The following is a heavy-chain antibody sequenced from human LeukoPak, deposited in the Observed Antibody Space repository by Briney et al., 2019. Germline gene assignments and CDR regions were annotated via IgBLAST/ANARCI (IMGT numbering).Heavy chain of an antibody. CDR1: GYTFTSYD. Sequence: ASVKVSCKASGYTFTSYDINWVRQATGQGLEWMGWMNPNSGNTGYAQKFQGRVTITADESTSTAYMELSSLRSEDTAVYYCARSTGIVDYWGQGTLVTVSS. D-gene: IGHD1-26*01. CDR2: MNPNSGNT. V-gene: IGHV1-8*03. CDR3: ARSTGIVDY. J-gene: IGHJ4*02.